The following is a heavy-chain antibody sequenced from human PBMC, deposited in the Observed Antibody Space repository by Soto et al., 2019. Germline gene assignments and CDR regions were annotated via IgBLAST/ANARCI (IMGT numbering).Heavy chain of an antibody. V-gene: IGHV4-59*01. J-gene: IGHJ4*02. D-gene: IGHD4-17*01. CDR1: GGSITGSY. CDR2: IYYGGDT. CDR3: ARGDGDYDY. Sequence: QVHLQESGPGLVKPSETLSLTCTVSGGSITGSYWSWIRQPPGKGLEWIGYIYYGGDTNYNPSLKSRVTISVDTSKIQFSLKLNSVAAADTAVYYCARGDGDYDYWGRGTLVTVSS.